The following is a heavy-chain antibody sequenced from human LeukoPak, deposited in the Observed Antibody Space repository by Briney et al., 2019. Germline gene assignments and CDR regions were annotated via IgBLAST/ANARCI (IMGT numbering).Heavy chain of an antibody. J-gene: IGHJ2*01. CDR1: GGSIGSYY. V-gene: IGHV4-59*01. D-gene: IGHD3-9*01. Sequence: SETLSLTCTVSGGSIGSYYWSWIRQPPGKGLEWIGYIYYGGSTNYNPSLKSRVTISVDTSKNQFSLKLSSVTAADTAVYYCARVLEGFDWDRYFDLWGRGTLVTVSS. CDR3: ARVLEGFDWDRYFDL. CDR2: IYYGGST.